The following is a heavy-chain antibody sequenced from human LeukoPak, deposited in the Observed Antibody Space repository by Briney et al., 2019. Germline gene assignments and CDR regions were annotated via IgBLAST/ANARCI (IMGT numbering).Heavy chain of an antibody. CDR3: ARSEMASAYGMDV. Sequence: HPGGSLRLSCAASGFTFSSYSMNWVRQAPGKGLEWVANIKQDGSEKYYVDSVKGRFTISRDNAKNSLYLQMNSLRAEDTAVYYCARSEMASAYGMDVWGQGTTVTVSS. CDR1: GFTFSSYS. J-gene: IGHJ6*02. V-gene: IGHV3-7*01. D-gene: IGHD2-8*01. CDR2: IKQDGSEK.